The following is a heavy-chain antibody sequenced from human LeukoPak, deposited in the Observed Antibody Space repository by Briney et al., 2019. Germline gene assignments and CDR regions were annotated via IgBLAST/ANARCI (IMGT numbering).Heavy chain of an antibody. J-gene: IGHJ4*02. CDR1: GGIFSSYA. CDR3: ATCARNFYCYRFDY. Sequence: SVKVSCKASGGIFSSYAISWVRQAPGQGLEWMGGITPIFGTANYAQKFQGRVTITADESTSTAYMELSSLRSEDTAVYYCATCARNFYCYRFDYWGQGTLVTVSS. V-gene: IGHV1-69*13. D-gene: IGHD2-2*02. CDR2: ITPIFGTA.